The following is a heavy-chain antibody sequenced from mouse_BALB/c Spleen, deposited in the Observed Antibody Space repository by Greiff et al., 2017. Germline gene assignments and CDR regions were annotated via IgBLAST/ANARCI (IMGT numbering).Heavy chain of an antibody. J-gene: IGHJ2*01. D-gene: IGHD2-2*01. V-gene: IGHV5-6-5*01. Sequence: DVKLVESGGGLVKPGGSLKLSCAASGFTFSSYAMSWVRQTPEKRLEWVASISSGGSTYYPDSVKGRFTISRDNARNILYLQMSSLRSEDTAMYYCARFGSHYCDYWGQGTTLTVSS. CDR1: GFTFSSYA. CDR2: ISSGGST. CDR3: ARFGSHYCDY.